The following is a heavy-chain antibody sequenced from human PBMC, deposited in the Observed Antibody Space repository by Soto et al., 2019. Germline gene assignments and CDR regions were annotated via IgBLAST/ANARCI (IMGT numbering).Heavy chain of an antibody. J-gene: IGHJ4*02. D-gene: IGHD1-26*01. CDR2: ISAYNGDT. V-gene: IGHV1-18*04. CDR1: AYTFNTYG. CDR3: ASHPVSGSLHFDS. Sequence: GASVKVSCKASAYTFNTYGVSWVRQAPGQGLEWMGRISAYNGDTNYAQKLQGRLTMTTDTSTRTAYMELRSLRSDDTAVYYCASHPVSGSLHFDSWGQGTLVTVSS.